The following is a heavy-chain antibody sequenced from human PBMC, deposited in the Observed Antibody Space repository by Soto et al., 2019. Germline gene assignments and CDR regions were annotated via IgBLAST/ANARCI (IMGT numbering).Heavy chain of an antibody. CDR2: ISGGGDGT. J-gene: IGHJ3*01. CDR3: AKKGLGSLATYCTTGDCHYAFDV. V-gene: IGHV3-23*01. D-gene: IGHD2-8*01. Sequence: EVQLLESGGGLVRPGGSLRLSCAASGFTFYNYAMNWVHQAPGKGLEWVSTISGGGDGTYYADSVKGRFTISRDNSRNTVYLQMNSLRAEDTAVYYCAKKGLGSLATYCTTGDCHYAFDVWGQGTLVTVSS. CDR1: GFTFYNYA.